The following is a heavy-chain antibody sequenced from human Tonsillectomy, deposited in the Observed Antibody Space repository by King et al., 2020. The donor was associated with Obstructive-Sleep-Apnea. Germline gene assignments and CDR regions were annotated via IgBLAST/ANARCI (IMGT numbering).Heavy chain of an antibody. D-gene: IGHD2-8*01. CDR3: TRQIMDVMIPQYSQP. CDR2: IKSKTDGVTT. CDR1: GFTFRNAW. Sequence: VQLVESGGGLVKPGGSLRLSCAASGFTFRNAWMSWVRQAPGKGLEWVGRIKSKTDGVTTDSAAPDKGRFTISRHDSKNTFYLQMNSLKTEDTAVYYFTRQIMDVMIPQYSQPWGQGTLVTVPS. J-gene: IGHJ1*01. V-gene: IGHV3-15*01.